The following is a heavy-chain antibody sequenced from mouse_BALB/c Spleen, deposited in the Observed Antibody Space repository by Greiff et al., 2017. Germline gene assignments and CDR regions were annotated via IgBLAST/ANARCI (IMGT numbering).Heavy chain of an antibody. D-gene: IGHD2-4*01. V-gene: IGHV1S56*01. CDR2: IYPGNVNT. CDR1: GYTFTSYY. CDR3: ARREGVYYDYDRAMDY. J-gene: IGHJ4*01. Sequence: VNLVESGPELVKPGASVRISCKASGYTFTSYYIHWVKQRPGQGLEWIGWIYPGNVNTKYNEKFKGKATLTADKSSSTAYMQLSSLTSEDSAVYFCARREGVYYDYDRAMDYWGQGTSVTVSS.